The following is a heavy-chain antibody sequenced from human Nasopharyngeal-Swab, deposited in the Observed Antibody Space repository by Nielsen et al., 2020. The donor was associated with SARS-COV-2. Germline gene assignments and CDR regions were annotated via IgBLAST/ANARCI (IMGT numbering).Heavy chain of an antibody. CDR3: ARGYSGSYYEYFQH. CDR1: GFTFSSYA. Sequence: GGSLRLSCAASGFTFSSYAMNWVRQAPGKGLEWVAGISYDGGNKYYADSVKGRFTISRDNSKNTLYLQMNSLRAEDTAVYYCARGYSGSYYEYFQHWGQGTLVTVSS. CDR2: ISYDGGNK. D-gene: IGHD1-26*01. J-gene: IGHJ1*01. V-gene: IGHV3-30*04.